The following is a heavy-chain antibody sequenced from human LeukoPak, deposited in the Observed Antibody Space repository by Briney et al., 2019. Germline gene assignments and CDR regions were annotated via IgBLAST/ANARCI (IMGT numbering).Heavy chain of an antibody. CDR2: ISGSGGST. D-gene: IGHD3-22*01. Sequence: GGSLRLSCAASGFTFSSYAMSWVRQAPGKGLEWVSAISGSGGSTYYADSVKGRFTISRDNSKNTLYLQMNGLRAEDTAVYYCAKGRYYYDSGGLPRAGWDYWGQGTLVTVSS. J-gene: IGHJ4*02. V-gene: IGHV3-23*01. CDR3: AKGRYYYDSGGLPRAGWDY. CDR1: GFTFSSYA.